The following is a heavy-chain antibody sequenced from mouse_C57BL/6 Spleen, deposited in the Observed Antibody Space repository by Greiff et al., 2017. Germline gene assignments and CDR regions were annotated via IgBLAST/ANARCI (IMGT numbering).Heavy chain of an antibody. CDR2: IDPNSGGT. D-gene: IGHD1-1*01. J-gene: IGHJ4*01. Sequence: QVQLQQPGAELVKPGASVKLSCKASGYTFTSYWMHWVKQRPGRGLEWIGRIDPNSGGTKYNEKFKSKATLTVDKPSSTAYMPLSSLTSEDSAVYYCARGATVVANPAMDYWGQGTSVTVSS. V-gene: IGHV1-72*01. CDR1: GYTFTSYW. CDR3: ARGATVVANPAMDY.